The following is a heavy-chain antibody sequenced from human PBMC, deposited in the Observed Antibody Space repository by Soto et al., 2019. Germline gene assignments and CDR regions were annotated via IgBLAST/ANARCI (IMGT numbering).Heavy chain of an antibody. Sequence: GSGPTLVNPTQTLTLTCSFSGNSLNTRGVGVGLIRQPPGKALEWLALIYWDDDKYYSTSLKTRLTISKDTSKNQVVLTMTNMDPVDTATYYWARCGSSSWPSYVDYWGEGTLVTFSS. CDR2: IYWDDDK. V-gene: IGHV2-70*01. CDR1: GNSLNTRGVG. J-gene: IGHJ4*02. CDR3: ARCGSSSWPSYVDY. D-gene: IGHD6-13*01.